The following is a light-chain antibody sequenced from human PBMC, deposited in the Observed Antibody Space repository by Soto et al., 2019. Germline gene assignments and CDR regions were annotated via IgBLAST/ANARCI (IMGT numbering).Light chain of an antibody. V-gene: IGLV2-14*01. J-gene: IGLJ1*01. CDR1: SSDIGGYNY. CDR3: SSYTSSNTLV. CDR2: EVT. Sequence: QSALTQPASVSGSPGQSITISCTGGSSDIGGYNYFSWFQQHPGKAPKLMIYEVTNRPSGVSNRFSGSKSGSTASLTISGLQAEDEADYYCSSYTSSNTLVFGTGTKLTVL.